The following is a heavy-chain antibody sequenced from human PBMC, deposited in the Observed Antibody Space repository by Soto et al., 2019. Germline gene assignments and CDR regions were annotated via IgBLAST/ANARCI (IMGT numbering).Heavy chain of an antibody. J-gene: IGHJ4*02. CDR1: GFTVSNNY. CDR3: ARDPPGIAASGAGG. V-gene: IGHV3-53*01. CDR2: IYSGGNT. D-gene: IGHD6-13*01. Sequence: EVQLVESGGGLIQPGASLRLSCAASGFTVSNNYMRWVRQAPGKGLEWVSLIYSGGNTHYADSVKGRFTISRDDSNNTLYLQMNSLRVEDTAVYYCARDPPGIAASGAGGWGQGTLVTVSS.